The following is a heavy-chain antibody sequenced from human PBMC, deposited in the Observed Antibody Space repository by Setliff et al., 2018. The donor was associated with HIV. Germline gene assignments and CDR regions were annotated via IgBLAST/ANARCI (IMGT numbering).Heavy chain of an antibody. V-gene: IGHV3-23*01. Sequence: GGSLRLSCTASGFTFMNNAMSWVRQAPGKGLEWVSGIGGDGNTHYADSVKGRFAISRDNSKNTLYLQMNSLRAEDTALYYCAKDLHFWSAADSWGQGTLVTVS. CDR3: AKDLHFWSAADS. J-gene: IGHJ4*02. CDR1: GFTFMNNA. CDR2: IGGDGNT. D-gene: IGHD6-13*01.